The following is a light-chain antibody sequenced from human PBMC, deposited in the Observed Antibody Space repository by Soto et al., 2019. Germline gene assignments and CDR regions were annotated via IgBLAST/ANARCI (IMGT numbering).Light chain of an antibody. CDR3: QQYNNWPPYT. Sequence: EIVMTQSPATLSVSPGERATLSCRASQSVSSNLAWYQQKPGQAPRLLIYGASTRATGIPARFSGSGSGTEFTLIISSLQSEDVVVYYCQQYNNWPPYTLGQGTKLEIK. CDR2: GAS. V-gene: IGKV3-15*01. CDR1: QSVSSN. J-gene: IGKJ2*01.